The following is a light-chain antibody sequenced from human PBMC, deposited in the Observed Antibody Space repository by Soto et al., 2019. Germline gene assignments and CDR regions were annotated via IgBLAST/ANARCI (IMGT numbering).Light chain of an antibody. Sequence: QSALTQPASVSGSPGQSITISCTGTSSAVGSYNLVSWYQQHPGKAPKLMIYEGNKRPSGVSNRFSGSKSGNTASLTISGLQAEDEADYYCCSYAGSSTYVFGTGPKVTVL. CDR2: EGN. V-gene: IGLV2-23*01. CDR3: CSYAGSSTYV. CDR1: SSAVGSYNL. J-gene: IGLJ1*01.